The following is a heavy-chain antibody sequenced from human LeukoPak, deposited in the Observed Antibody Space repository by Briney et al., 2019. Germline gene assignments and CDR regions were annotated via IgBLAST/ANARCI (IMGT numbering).Heavy chain of an antibody. J-gene: IGHJ4*02. CDR3: ARGPSVDY. CDR2: INHSGVT. Sequence: KPSETLSLTCAVFGGSFSGHYWNWIRQPPGKGLQWIGEINHSGVTSYHPSLKSRVTISVDTSKKQFSLKLNSVTAADTAVYYCARGPSVDYWGQGTLVTVSS. V-gene: IGHV4-34*01. CDR1: GGSFSGHY.